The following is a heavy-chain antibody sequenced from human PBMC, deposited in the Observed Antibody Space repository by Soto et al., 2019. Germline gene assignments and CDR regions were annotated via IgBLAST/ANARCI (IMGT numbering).Heavy chain of an antibody. CDR2: ISYDGSNK. D-gene: IGHD4-17*01. CDR3: AKSLDYGGYVYYFDY. Sequence: PGGSLRLSCAASGFTFSSYGMHWVRQAPGKGLEWVAVISYDGSNKYSADSVKGRFTISRDNSKNTLYLQMNSLRAEDTAVYYCAKSLDYGGYVYYFDYWGQGTLVTVS. J-gene: IGHJ4*02. CDR1: GFTFSSYG. V-gene: IGHV3-30*18.